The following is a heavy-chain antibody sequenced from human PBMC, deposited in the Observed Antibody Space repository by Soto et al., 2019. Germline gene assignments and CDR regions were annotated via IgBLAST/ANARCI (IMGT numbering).Heavy chain of an antibody. CDR3: ARLTGTEWFDP. Sequence: EVQLVASGGGLVQPGGSLRLSCAASGFTFSGYWMSWVRQAPGKGLEWVANIKQDGSEKYYVDSVKGRFTISRDNAKNSLYLQMNSLRAEDTAVYYCARLTGTEWFDPWGQGTLVTVSS. CDR2: IKQDGSEK. CDR1: GFTFSGYW. V-gene: IGHV3-7*01. J-gene: IGHJ5*02. D-gene: IGHD1-7*01.